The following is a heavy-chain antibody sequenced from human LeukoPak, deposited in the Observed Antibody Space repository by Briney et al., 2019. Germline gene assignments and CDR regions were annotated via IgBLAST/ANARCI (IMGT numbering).Heavy chain of an antibody. V-gene: IGHV3-11*06. CDR3: ARDQYCTNGVCYTGLDY. CDR2: ISTSSSYT. Sequence: GGSLRLSCAASGFPFSDYYVNWIRQAPGKGLEWVSYISTSSSYTNYADSVKGRFTISRDNAKNSLYLQMNSLRAEDTAVYYCARDQYCTNGVCYTGLDYWGQGTLVTVSS. J-gene: IGHJ4*02. D-gene: IGHD2-8*01. CDR1: GFPFSDYY.